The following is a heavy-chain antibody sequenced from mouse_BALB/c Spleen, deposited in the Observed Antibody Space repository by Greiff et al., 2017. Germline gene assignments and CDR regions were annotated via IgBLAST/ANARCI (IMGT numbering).Heavy chain of an antibody. Sequence: VQLKQSGPELVKPGASVKISCKASGYSFTGYFMNWVKQSHGKSLEWIGRINPYNGDTFYNQKFKGKATLTVDKSSSTAHMELLSLTSEDSAVYYCGREGLYYGQEDYAMDYWGQGTSVTVSS. J-gene: IGHJ4*01. CDR2: INPYNGDT. CDR1: GYSFTGYF. V-gene: IGHV1-37*01. CDR3: GREGLYYGQEDYAMDY. D-gene: IGHD1-1*01.